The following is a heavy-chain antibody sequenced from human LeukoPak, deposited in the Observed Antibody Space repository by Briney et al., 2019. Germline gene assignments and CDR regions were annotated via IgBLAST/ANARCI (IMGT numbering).Heavy chain of an antibody. J-gene: IGHJ4*02. Sequence: GESLKISCKASGYSFSDYWIGWVRQMPGKGLEWMGIIYPGNSDTRYSPSLQGQVTISADKSISTAYLQWSSLKASDTAMYYCARALWFGELSVDYWGQGTLVTVSS. CDR1: GYSFSDYW. V-gene: IGHV5-51*01. CDR3: ARALWFGELSVDY. D-gene: IGHD3-10*01. CDR2: IYPGNSDT.